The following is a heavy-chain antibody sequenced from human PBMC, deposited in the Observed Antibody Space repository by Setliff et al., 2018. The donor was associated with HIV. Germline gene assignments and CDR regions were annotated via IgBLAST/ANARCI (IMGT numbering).Heavy chain of an antibody. CDR2: IIPGNANI. Sequence: ASVKVSCKASGYTFTNYAIHWVRQVPGQRLEWMGRIIPGNANIRYSQNFHGRVSFTRDTSANTAYMELSSLIFEDTAVYYCAREVGSKMESDTGGFSIWGQGTKVTVSS. CDR1: GYTFTNYA. J-gene: IGHJ3*02. D-gene: IGHD2-8*02. V-gene: IGHV1-3*01. CDR3: AREVGSKMESDTGGFSI.